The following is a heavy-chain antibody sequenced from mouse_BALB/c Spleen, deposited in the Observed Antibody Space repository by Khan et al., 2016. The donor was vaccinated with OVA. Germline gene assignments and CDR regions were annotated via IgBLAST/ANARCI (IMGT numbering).Heavy chain of an antibody. CDR3: ARPPYFSCVMGY. J-gene: IGHJ4*01. CDR2: INTYTGEP. CDR1: GYTFTNYG. D-gene: IGHD2-10*01. Sequence: QIQLVQSGPELKKPGETVKISCKASGYTFTNYGMNWVKQAPGRGLKWMGWINTYTGEPTYADDFKGRFVFSLETSASTAYLQINNLKNEDTATXFCARPPYFSCVMGYWGQGTSVTVSS. V-gene: IGHV9-3-1*01.